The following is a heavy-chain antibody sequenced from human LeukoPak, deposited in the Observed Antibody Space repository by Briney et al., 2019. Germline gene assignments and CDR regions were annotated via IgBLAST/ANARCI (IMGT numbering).Heavy chain of an antibody. V-gene: IGHV4-59*11. Sequence: PSETLSLTCDFSGGSLSRHCWSWIRQSPGKGLEWIGCLCDSGRTDYNPSLKSRVTMSVDTSRTRFSLRLTSVSAADTAVYYCARLHAVDKEWFDPWGQGTLVTVSS. CDR3: ARLHAVDKEWFDP. D-gene: IGHD5-12*01. J-gene: IGHJ5*02. CDR2: LCDSGRT. CDR1: GGSLSRHC.